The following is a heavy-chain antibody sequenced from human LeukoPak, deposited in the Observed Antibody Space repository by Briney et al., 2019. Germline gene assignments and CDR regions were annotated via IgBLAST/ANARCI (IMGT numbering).Heavy chain of an antibody. CDR1: GFTFSYTW. CDR3: ARHVASGGSGVDY. V-gene: IGHV3-20*04. Sequence: GGSLRLSCAASGFTFSYTWMTWVRHAPGKGLEWVSGINWNGGSTGYADSVKGRFTISRDDSKNTAYLEMNSLESEDTAVYYCARHVASGGSGVDYWGQGTLVTVSS. CDR2: INWNGGST. J-gene: IGHJ4*02. D-gene: IGHD3-10*01.